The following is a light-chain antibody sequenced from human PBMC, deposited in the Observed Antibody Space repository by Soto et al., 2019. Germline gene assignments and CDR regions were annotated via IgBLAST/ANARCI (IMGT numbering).Light chain of an antibody. J-gene: IGKJ1*01. CDR2: GAS. V-gene: IGKV3-20*01. Sequence: EIVLTQSPVTLSLSPGEIATLSCSASQSVSSRFLAWYQQKPGQAPRLLIYGASNRATGIPDRFNGSGSGTDFTLTISRLEPEDFAVYYCKQYGSSGKFGQGTKVDIK. CDR3: KQYGSSGK. CDR1: QSVSSRF.